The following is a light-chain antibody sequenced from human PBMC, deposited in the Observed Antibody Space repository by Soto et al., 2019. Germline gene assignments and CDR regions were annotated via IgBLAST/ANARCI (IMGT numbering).Light chain of an antibody. CDR1: QSVSSNY. J-gene: IGKJ5*01. CDR3: QQYNNWPIT. CDR2: GAT. V-gene: IGKV3-20*01. Sequence: EIVLTQSPGTLSLSPGERATLSCRASQSVSSNYLAWYQQKPGQAPRLLIYGATNRATGIPDRFSGSVSGADFTLTISRLEPEDFAVYYCQQYNNWPITFGQGTRLEIK.